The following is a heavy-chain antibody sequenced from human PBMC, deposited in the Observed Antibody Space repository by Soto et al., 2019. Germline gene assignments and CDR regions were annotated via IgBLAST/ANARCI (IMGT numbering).Heavy chain of an antibody. D-gene: IGHD7-27*01. J-gene: IGHJ4*02. CDR3: TRDLPGVTTNSGFDY. CDR1: GFTFSNAW. Sequence: EVQLVESGGGLVNPGGSLRLSCAASGFTFSNAWMNWVRQAPGQGLEWVARFKSRGDGGTTDYAAPVKGRFTISRDDSENTLCLQMDSLKIEDTAVYFCTRDLPGVTTNSGFDYWGQGILVTVSS. CDR2: FKSRGDGGTT. V-gene: IGHV3-15*07.